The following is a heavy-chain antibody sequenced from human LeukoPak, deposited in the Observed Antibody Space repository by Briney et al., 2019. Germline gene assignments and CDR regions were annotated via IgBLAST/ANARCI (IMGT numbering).Heavy chain of an antibody. Sequence: GGSLRLSCAASGFVISSYWMSWGRQAPGKGLEWVANIKQDGSEKYYVDSVKGRFTISRDNAKNSMYLQMSSLRADDMAVYYCATLVATTRFDYWGQGTLVTVSS. CDR3: ATLVATTRFDY. D-gene: IGHD5-12*01. CDR2: IKQDGSEK. V-gene: IGHV3-7*01. CDR1: GFVISSYW. J-gene: IGHJ4*02.